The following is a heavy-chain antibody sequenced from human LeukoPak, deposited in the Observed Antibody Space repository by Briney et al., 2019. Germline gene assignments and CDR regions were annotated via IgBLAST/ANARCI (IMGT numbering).Heavy chain of an antibody. V-gene: IGHV4-38-2*02. CDR1: GYSISSGYY. Sequence: PSETLSLTCTVSGYSISSGYYWGWIRQPPGKGLEWIGSIYHSGGTYYSPSLKSRVTISVDTSKNQFSLKLSSVTAADTAVYYCARGKGLGFYFDYWGQGTLVTVSS. D-gene: IGHD3-16*01. CDR2: IYHSGGT. CDR3: ARGKGLGFYFDY. J-gene: IGHJ4*02.